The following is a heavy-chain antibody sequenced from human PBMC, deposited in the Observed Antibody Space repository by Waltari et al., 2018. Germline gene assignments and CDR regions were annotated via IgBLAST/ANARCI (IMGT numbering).Heavy chain of an antibody. CDR2: IYYSGST. J-gene: IGHJ4*02. Sequence: QVQLQESGPGLVKPSETLSLTCTVSGGSISSYYWRWVRQPPGKGLEWIGYIYYSGSTNYNPSLKSRVTISVDTSKNQFSLKLSSVTAADTAVYYCARRVHDTMVRGVITSWYFDYWGQGTLVTVSS. CDR3: ARRVHDTMVRGVITSWYFDY. CDR1: GGSISSYY. V-gene: IGHV4-59*01. D-gene: IGHD3-10*01.